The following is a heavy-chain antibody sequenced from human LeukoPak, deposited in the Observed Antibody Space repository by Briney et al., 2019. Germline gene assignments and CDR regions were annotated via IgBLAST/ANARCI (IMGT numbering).Heavy chain of an antibody. CDR3: ARVPATITNYYYGMDV. Sequence: GGSLRLSCAASGFTFSTYWMHWVRQAPGKGLVWVSRIDSDGSNTIYADSVKGRFTVSRDNAKNTLYLQMNSLRAEDTAVYYCARVPATITNYYYGMDVWGQGTTVTVSS. D-gene: IGHD5-12*01. CDR2: IDSDGSNT. CDR1: GFTFSTYW. J-gene: IGHJ6*02. V-gene: IGHV3-74*01.